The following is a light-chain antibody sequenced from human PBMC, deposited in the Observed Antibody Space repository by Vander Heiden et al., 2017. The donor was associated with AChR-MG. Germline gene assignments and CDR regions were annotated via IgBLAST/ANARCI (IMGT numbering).Light chain of an antibody. CDR2: GAS. CDR1: QCVSSSY. CDR3: QQYGSSPRT. V-gene: IGKV3-20*01. J-gene: IGKJ1*01. Sequence: EIVLTPSPGTLSLSLGQRATLSCRASQCVSSSYLAWYQQKPGQAPRLLIYGASSRATGIPDRFSGSGSGTDFTLTISRLEPEDFAVYYCQQYGSSPRTFGQGTKVEIK.